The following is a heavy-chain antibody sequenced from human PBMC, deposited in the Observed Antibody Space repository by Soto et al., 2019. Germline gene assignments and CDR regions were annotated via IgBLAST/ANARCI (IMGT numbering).Heavy chain of an antibody. CDR1: GGTFSSYA. Sequence: QVQLVQSGAEVKKPGFSVKVSCKASGGTFSSYAISWVRQAPGQGVEWMGGIIPIFGTANYAQKFQGRVTIAADESTSTAYMELSSLRSEDTAVYYCARRPDSYGFVYYFDYWGQGTLVTVSS. J-gene: IGHJ4*02. D-gene: IGHD5-18*01. V-gene: IGHV1-69*01. CDR3: ARRPDSYGFVYYFDY. CDR2: IIPIFGTA.